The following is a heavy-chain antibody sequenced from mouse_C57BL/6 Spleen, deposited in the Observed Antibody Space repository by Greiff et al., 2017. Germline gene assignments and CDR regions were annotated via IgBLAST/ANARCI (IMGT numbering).Heavy chain of an antibody. J-gene: IGHJ1*03. CDR3: ARWTTVFDV. V-gene: IGHV1-52*01. CDR1: GYTFTSYW. D-gene: IGHD1-1*01. CDR2: IDPSDSDT. Sequence: QVQLQQPGAELVRPGSSVKLSCKASGYTFTSYWMHWVKQRPIQGLEWIGNIDPSDSDTHYNQKIKDNATLTVDKSSSTAYMQLISLTSEDSAVYYCARWTTVFDVWGTGTTVTVSS.